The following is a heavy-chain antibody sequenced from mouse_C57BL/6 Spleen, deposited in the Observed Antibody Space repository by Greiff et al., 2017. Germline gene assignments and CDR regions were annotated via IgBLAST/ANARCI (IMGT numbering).Heavy chain of an antibody. CDR3: ARGYYDYDAWFAY. Sequence: QVQLQQPGAELVKPGASVKLSCKASGYTFTSYWMQWVKQRPGQGLEWIGEIDPSDSYTNYNQKFKGKATLTVDTSSSPAYMQLSSLTSEDSAVYYCARGYYDYDAWFAYWGQGTLVTVSA. CDR1: GYTFTSYW. CDR2: IDPSDSYT. D-gene: IGHD2-4*01. V-gene: IGHV1-50*01. J-gene: IGHJ3*01.